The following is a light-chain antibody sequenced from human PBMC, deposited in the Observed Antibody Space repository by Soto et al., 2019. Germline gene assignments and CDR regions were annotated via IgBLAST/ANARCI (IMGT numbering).Light chain of an antibody. CDR3: CSHAGSGTLV. CDR2: EGT. CDR1: SSDVGKYKF. V-gene: IGLV2-23*01. Sequence: QSALTQPASVSGSPGQSISISCTGTSSDVGKYKFVSWYQQHPGKAPKLIIYEGTKRPSGVYTRFSGSKSGNTASLTISGLQAEDEADYYCCSHAGSGTLVFGGGTKLTVL. J-gene: IGLJ3*02.